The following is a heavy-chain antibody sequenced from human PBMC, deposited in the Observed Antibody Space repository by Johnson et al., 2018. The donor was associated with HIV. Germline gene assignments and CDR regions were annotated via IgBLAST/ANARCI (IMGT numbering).Heavy chain of an antibody. D-gene: IGHD5-24*01. Sequence: EVQLVESGGGLVRPGGSLRLSCVASGFAVSGYYMSWVRQAPGKGLEWVSVLFSGDTTYYADSVNGRFTISRDNSKNTLYLQMNSLRAEDTAVYYCARACRDGYTCDVFDIWGQGTLVTVSS. J-gene: IGHJ3*02. CDR1: GFAVSGYY. CDR2: LFSGDTT. V-gene: IGHV3-66*01. CDR3: ARACRDGYTCDVFDI.